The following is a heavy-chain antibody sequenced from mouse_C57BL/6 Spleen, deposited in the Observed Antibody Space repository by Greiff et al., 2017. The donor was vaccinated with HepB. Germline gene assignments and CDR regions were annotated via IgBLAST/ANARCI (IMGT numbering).Heavy chain of an antibody. CDR1: GYTFTSYW. J-gene: IGHJ4*01. V-gene: IGHV1-69*01. Sequence: QVQLQQPGAELVMPGASVKLSCKASGYTFTSYWMHWVKQRPGQGLEWIGEIDPSDSYTNYNQKFKGKSTLTVDKSSSPAYMQLSSLTSEDSAVYYCARSRDDYGAMDYWGQGTSVTVSS. CDR2: IDPSDSYT. CDR3: ARSRDDYGAMDY.